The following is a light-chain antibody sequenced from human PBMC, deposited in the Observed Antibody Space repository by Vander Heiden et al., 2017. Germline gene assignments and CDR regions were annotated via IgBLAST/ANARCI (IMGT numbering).Light chain of an antibody. CDR2: DVT. CDR1: SSDVGGSHY. Sequence: QSALTQPASVSGPPGQSITISCAGTSSDVGGSHYVSWHQQHPGKAPQVLIYDVTNRPSGVSNRFSGSKSVNTAFLTISGLQADDEADYYCCSYTIDNTYVFGTGTRVTVL. CDR3: CSYTIDNTYV. V-gene: IGLV2-14*01. J-gene: IGLJ1*01.